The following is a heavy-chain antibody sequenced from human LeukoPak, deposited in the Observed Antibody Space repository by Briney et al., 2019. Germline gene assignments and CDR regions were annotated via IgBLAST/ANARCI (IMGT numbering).Heavy chain of an antibody. Sequence: PGGSLRPSCAASGFTFSSYAMHWVRQAPGKGLEWVAVISYDGSNKYYADSVKGRFTISRDNSKNTLYLQMNSLRAEDTAVYYCAREGYDSSGYYYEYYFDYWGQGTLVTVSS. CDR3: AREGYDSSGYYYEYYFDY. D-gene: IGHD3-22*01. J-gene: IGHJ4*02. CDR1: GFTFSSYA. V-gene: IGHV3-30-3*01. CDR2: ISYDGSNK.